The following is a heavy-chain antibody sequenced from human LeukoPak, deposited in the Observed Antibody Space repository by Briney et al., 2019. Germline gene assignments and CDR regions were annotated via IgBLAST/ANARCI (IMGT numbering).Heavy chain of an antibody. V-gene: IGHV1-46*01. CDR2: INPSGGST. CDR1: GYTFTSYY. CDR3: ARDSLSRRCYCLIDY. Sequence: GASVKVCCKASGYTFTSYYMHWVRQAPGQGLEWMGIINPSGGSTSYAQKFQGRVTMTRDTSTSTVYMELSSLRSEDTAVYYCARDSLSRRCYCLIDYCGQGTLVTVSS. J-gene: IGHJ4*02. D-gene: IGHD2-15*01.